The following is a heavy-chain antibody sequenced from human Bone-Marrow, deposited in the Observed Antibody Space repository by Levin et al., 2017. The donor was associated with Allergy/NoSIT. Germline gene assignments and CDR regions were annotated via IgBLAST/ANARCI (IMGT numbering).Heavy chain of an antibody. CDR3: ARGYGNAFDI. CDR1: GFSFRTSD. V-gene: IGHV3-30-3*01. D-gene: IGHD4-17*01. Sequence: LSLPCAGFGFSFRTSDMHWVRQAPGKGLEWVAVISYDGSNEFYADSVKGRFTLSRDNFKNTLFLQMNSLTPEDTAVYYCARGYGNAFDIWGQGTAVTVS. J-gene: IGHJ3*02. CDR2: ISYDGSNE.